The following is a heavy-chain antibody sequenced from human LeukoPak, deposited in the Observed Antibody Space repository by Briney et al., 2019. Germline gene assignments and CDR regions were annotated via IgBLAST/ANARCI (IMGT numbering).Heavy chain of an antibody. J-gene: IGHJ4*02. V-gene: IGHV3-74*01. CDR2: INSDGSST. CDR3: ASSGYSYGDFDY. Sequence: GGSPRLSCAASGFTFSSYWMHWVRQAPGKGLVWVSRINSDGSSTSYADSVKGRFTISRDNAKNTLYLQMNSLRAEDTAVYYCASSGYSYGDFDYWGQGTLVTVSS. D-gene: IGHD5-18*01. CDR1: GFTFSSYW.